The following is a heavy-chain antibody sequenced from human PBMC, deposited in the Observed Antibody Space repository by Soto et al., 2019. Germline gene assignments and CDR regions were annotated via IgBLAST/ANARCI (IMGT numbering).Heavy chain of an antibody. CDR1: GFTFSSYE. J-gene: IGHJ5*02. D-gene: IGHD3-22*01. CDR2: ISNDGSNE. Sequence: VQLVESGGGLVQPGGSLRLSCAASGFTFSSYEMNWVRQAPGKGLEWVAAISNDGSNEYYADYVKGRFTISRDNFKNTLYLQMNSLRAEDSAVYYCAKDQHSSGYWNWFDPWGQGTLVTVSS. V-gene: IGHV3-30*18. CDR3: AKDQHSSGYWNWFDP.